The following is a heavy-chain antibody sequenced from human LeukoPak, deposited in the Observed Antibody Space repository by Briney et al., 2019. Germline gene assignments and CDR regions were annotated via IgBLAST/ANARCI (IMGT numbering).Heavy chain of an antibody. V-gene: IGHV3-33*01. CDR1: GFTFSSHG. CDR3: ARDRDVGSGSYMFPDAFDI. Sequence: PGGSLRLSCAASGFTFSSHGMHWVRQAPGKGLEWVAFIWYDGSNKYYADSVKGRFTIARDTSNNTLYLQMNSLRAEDTAVYYCARDRDVGSGSYMFPDAFDIWGQGTMVTVSS. CDR2: IWYDGSNK. J-gene: IGHJ3*02. D-gene: IGHD3-10*01.